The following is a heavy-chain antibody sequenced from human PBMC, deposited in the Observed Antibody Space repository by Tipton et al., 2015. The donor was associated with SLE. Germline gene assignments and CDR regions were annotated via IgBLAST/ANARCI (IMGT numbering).Heavy chain of an antibody. V-gene: IGHV4-34*01. J-gene: IGHJ6*02. Sequence: TLSLTCAVYGGSFSGYYWSWIRQPPGKGLEWIGEINHSENTNYNPSLKSRVTISVDTSKNQFSLKLSSVTAADTAVYYCARVAYDFWSGYGDYYYGMGVWGQGTTVTGSS. CDR3: ARVAYDFWSGYGDYYYGMGV. CDR2: INHSENT. D-gene: IGHD3-3*01. CDR1: GGSFSGYY.